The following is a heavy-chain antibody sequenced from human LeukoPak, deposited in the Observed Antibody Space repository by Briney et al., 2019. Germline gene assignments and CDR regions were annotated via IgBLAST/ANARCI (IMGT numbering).Heavy chain of an antibody. CDR1: GYSFTSYW. Sequence: KYGESLKISCKGSGYSFTSYWIGWVRQMPGKGLEWMGIIYPGDSDTRSSPSFQGQVTISADKSISTAYLQWSSLKASDTAMYYCARQTGFWSGSNWFDPWGQGTLVTVSS. V-gene: IGHV5-51*01. CDR2: IYPGDSDT. CDR3: ARQTGFWSGSNWFDP. J-gene: IGHJ5*02. D-gene: IGHD3-3*01.